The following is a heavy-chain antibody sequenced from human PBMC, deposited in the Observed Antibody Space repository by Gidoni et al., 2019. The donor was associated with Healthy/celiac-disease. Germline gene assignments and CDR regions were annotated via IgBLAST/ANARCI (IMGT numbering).Heavy chain of an antibody. CDR2: RSYDGINN. Sequence: QVPLVESGGGVVQPGRSVRLSWAASGFTFSSYGMPWVRQAPGKGLEWFAVRSYDGINNYYADSLKGRFTISRDNSKNTLYLQMNSLRSEDTAVYYCAKDSHYYGMDVWGQGTTVTVSS. V-gene: IGHV3-30*18. J-gene: IGHJ6*02. CDR3: AKDSHYYGMDV. CDR1: GFTFSSYG.